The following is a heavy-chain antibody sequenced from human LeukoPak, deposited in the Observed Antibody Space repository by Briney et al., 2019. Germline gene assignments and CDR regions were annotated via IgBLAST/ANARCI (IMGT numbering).Heavy chain of an antibody. Sequence: LPGGSLRLSCAASGFTFSSYDMHWVRQAPGKGLEWVAFIRFDASNKYYADSVKGRFTISRDNSENTLYLQMNSLGLEDTAVYYCAGDFDYRGQGTLVSVSS. V-gene: IGHV3-30*02. J-gene: IGHJ4*02. CDR3: AGDFDY. CDR2: IRFDASNK. CDR1: GFTFSSYD.